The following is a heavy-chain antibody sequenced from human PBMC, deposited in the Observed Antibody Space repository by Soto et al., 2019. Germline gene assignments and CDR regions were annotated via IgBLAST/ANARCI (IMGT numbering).Heavy chain of an antibody. D-gene: IGHD6-13*01. CDR1: GFTFSSYG. Sequence: QVQLVESGGGVVQPGRSLRLSCAASGFTFSSYGMHWVRQAPGKGLEWVAVISYDGSNKYYADSVKGRFTISRDNSKNMLYLQMNCLRAVDTAVYYCAKDVGIAAAGHVWFDYWVHGTLVTVSS. CDR3: AKDVGIAAAGHVWFDY. J-gene: IGHJ4*01. V-gene: IGHV3-30*18. CDR2: ISYDGSNK.